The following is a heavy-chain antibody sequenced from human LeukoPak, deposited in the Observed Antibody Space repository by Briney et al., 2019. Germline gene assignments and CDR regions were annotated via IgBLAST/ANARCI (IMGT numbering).Heavy chain of an antibody. Sequence: GGSLSLSCAASGFTLSNFAMTWVRQAPGEGVECVSSIFASSSTHYADSLKGRFTISRDNAKNSLYLQMNSLRAEDTAVYYCARIGAGSSRDYWGQGTMVTVSS. CDR2: IFASSST. CDR3: ARIGAGSSRDY. D-gene: IGHD6-13*01. V-gene: IGHV3-21*01. J-gene: IGHJ3*01. CDR1: GFTLSNFA.